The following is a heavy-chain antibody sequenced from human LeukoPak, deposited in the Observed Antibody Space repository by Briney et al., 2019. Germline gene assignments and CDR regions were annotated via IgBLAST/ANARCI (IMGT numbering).Heavy chain of an antibody. CDR3: ARVSRPYYDILTGYSDFDY. CDR1: GYTFTSYY. J-gene: IGHJ4*02. D-gene: IGHD3-9*01. CDR2: INPSGGST. Sequence: ASVKVSCKASGYTFTSYYMHWVRQAPGQGLEWMGIINPSGGSTSYAQKFQGRVTMTRDTSTSTVYMELSRLRSDDTAVYYCARVSRPYYDILTGYSDFDYWGQGTLVTVSS. V-gene: IGHV1-46*01.